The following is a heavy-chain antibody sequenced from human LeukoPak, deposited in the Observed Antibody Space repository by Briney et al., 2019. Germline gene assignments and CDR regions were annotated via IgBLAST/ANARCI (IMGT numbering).Heavy chain of an antibody. V-gene: IGHV3-23*01. Sequence: GGSLRLSCAASGFTFSGYAMSWVRQAPGKGLEWVSAISGSGGSTYYADSVKGRFTISRDNSKNTLYLQMNGLRAEDTAVYYCAKDLQLTSSYNWFDPWGQGTLVTVSS. CDR2: ISGSGGST. J-gene: IGHJ5*02. CDR1: GFTFSGYA. D-gene: IGHD5-18*01. CDR3: AKDLQLTSSYNWFDP.